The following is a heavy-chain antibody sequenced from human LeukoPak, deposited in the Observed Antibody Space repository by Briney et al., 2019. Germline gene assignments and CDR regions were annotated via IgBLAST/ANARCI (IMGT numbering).Heavy chain of an antibody. CDR3: ARVRLGRYRESYGMDV. J-gene: IGHJ6*02. D-gene: IGHD1-26*01. Sequence: ASVKVSCKASGYTFTSYDINWVRQATGQGLEWMGWMNPNSGNTVYAQKFQGRVTMTRNTSISTAYMELSSLRSEDTAVYYCARVRLGRYRESYGMDVWGQGTTVTVSS. CDR2: MNPNSGNT. V-gene: IGHV1-8*01. CDR1: GYTFTSYD.